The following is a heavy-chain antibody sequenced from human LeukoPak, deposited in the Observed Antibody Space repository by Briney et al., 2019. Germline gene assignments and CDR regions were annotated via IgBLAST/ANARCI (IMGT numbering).Heavy chain of an antibody. CDR2: LSPDGSST. Sequence: SGGSLRLSCAASGFTFSSYWMQWVRQAPGKGLVWVSRLSPDGSSTTSADSVKGRFTISRDNSKNTLYLQLKSLRAEDTAAYYCARHYYASQSPFDCWGQGPLVTVSS. J-gene: IGHJ4*02. CDR1: GFTFSSYW. V-gene: IGHV3-74*01. D-gene: IGHD3-10*01. CDR3: ARHYYASQSPFDC.